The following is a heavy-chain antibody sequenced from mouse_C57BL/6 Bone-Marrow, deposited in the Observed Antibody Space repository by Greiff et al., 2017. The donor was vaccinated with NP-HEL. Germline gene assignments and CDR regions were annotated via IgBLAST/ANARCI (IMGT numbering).Heavy chain of an antibody. Sequence: QVQLQQSGAELARPGASVKLSCKASGYTFTSYGISWVKQRTGQGLEWIGEIYPRSGNTYYNEKFKGKATLAADKSSSTAYMELRSLTSEDSAVYFWGRLMGTTGWFAYWGQGTLVTVSA. V-gene: IGHV1-81*01. D-gene: IGHD2-2*01. J-gene: IGHJ3*01. CDR2: IYPRSGNT. CDR1: GYTFTSYG. CDR3: GRLMGTTGWFAY.